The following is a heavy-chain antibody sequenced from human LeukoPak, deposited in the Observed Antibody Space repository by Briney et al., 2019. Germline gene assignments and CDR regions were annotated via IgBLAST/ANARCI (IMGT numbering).Heavy chain of an antibody. Sequence: VGSLRLSCAASGFTFNNYAMNWVRRAPGKGLEWVSVISGSGGTTYYADSVKGRFTISRDSSKNTLYLQMNSLRAEDTAVYYCAKVSGGGLYYDGMDVWGQGTTVTVSS. CDR2: ISGSGGTT. J-gene: IGHJ6*02. V-gene: IGHV3-23*01. CDR3: AKVSGGGLYYDGMDV. D-gene: IGHD1-14*01. CDR1: GFTFNNYA.